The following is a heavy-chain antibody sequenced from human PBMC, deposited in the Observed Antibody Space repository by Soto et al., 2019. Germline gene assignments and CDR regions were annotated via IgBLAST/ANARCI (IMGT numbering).Heavy chain of an antibody. CDR3: ARSSGGVFGIIIEGSNWLAP. D-gene: IGHD3-16*02. V-gene: IGHV1-18*01. J-gene: IGHJ5*02. Sequence: ASVKVSCKTSGYHFTAYGLAWLRQAPGQRPEWMGWVSTNNADTNYAEKFQGRVTMTTDKSTTTTYMELRSLRSDDTAVYYCARSSGGVFGIIIEGSNWLAPWGQGSLVTVSS. CDR2: VSTNNADT. CDR1: GYHFTAYG.